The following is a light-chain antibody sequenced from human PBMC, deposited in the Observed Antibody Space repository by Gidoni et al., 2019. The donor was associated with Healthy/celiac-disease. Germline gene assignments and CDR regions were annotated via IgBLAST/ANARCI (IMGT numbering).Light chain of an antibody. CDR1: QSVSSSY. J-gene: IGKJ1*01. V-gene: IGKV3-20*01. CDR2: GAS. CDR3: QQYGSSWT. Sequence: GSLSLSPGERATLSCRASQSVSSSYLAWYQQKPGQAPSLLIYGASSRATGIPDRFSGSGSGTDFTLTISRLEPEDFAVYYCQQYGSSWTFGQGTKVEIK.